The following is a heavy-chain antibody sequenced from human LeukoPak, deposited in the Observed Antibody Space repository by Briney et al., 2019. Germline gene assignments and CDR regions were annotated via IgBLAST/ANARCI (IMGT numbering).Heavy chain of an antibody. V-gene: IGHV3-7*04. Sequence: GGSLRLSCAASGFTFSSYWMHWVRQAPGKGLEWVANIQQDGSQKDHVDSVKGRFTISRDNAKNSLYLQMNSLRADDTAVYYCARDLGGGSDFWGQGTLVTVSS. J-gene: IGHJ4*02. CDR1: GFTFSSYW. CDR2: IQQDGSQK. CDR3: ARDLGGGSDF. D-gene: IGHD2-15*01.